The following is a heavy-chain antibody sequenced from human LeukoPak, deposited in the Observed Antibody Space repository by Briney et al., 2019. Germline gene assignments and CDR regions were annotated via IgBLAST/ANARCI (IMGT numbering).Heavy chain of an antibody. CDR3: ARGPRYYDFWSGYYNDYYYYMDV. Sequence: PSETLSLTCTVSDGSINNYYWSWIRQPPGKGLEWIGYIYYSGSTNYNPSLKSRVTISLDTSKNQFSVKLSSVTTADTAVYYCARGPRYYDFWSGYYNDYYYYMDVWGKGTTVTVSS. CDR2: IYYSGST. CDR1: DGSINNYY. D-gene: IGHD3-3*01. J-gene: IGHJ6*03. V-gene: IGHV4-59*12.